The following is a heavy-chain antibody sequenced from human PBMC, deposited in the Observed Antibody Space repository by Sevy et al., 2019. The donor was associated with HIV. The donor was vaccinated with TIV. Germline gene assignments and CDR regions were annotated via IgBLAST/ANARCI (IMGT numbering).Heavy chain of an antibody. D-gene: IGHD4-17*01. V-gene: IGHV4-59*01. J-gene: IGHJ4*02. CDR2: IYYSGST. Sequence: SETLSLTCTVSGGSISTYYWSWIRQPPGKGLEWIGYIYYSGSTNYSPSLKSRVTISVDTSKNQFSLKLSSVTAADTAVYCCASGAYDYGGNRLDYWGQGTLVTISS. CDR3: ASGAYDYGGNRLDY. CDR1: GGSISTYY.